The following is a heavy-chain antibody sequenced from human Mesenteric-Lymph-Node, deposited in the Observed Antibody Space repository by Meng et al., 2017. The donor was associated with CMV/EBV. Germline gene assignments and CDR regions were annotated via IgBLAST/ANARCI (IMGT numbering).Heavy chain of an antibody. Sequence: SVKVSCKASGGTFSSYAISGVRQAPGQGLEWMGGIIPIFGTANYAQKFQGRVTITTDESTSTAYMELSSLRSEDTAVYYCARDRGRGSYDPYYFDYWGQGTLVTVSS. V-gene: IGHV1-69*05. J-gene: IGHJ4*02. CDR3: ARDRGRGSYDPYYFDY. D-gene: IGHD1-26*01. CDR2: IIPIFGTA. CDR1: GGTFSSYA.